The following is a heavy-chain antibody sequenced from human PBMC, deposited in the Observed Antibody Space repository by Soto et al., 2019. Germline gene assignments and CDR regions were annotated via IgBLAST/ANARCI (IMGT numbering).Heavy chain of an antibody. D-gene: IGHD2-21*02. V-gene: IGHV1-46*01. CDR2: VNPSGGHT. Sequence: QVQLVQSGAEVKKPGASVKVSCKASGDTFTDYYIHWVRQAPGQGLEWMGTVNPSGGHTTYAQHFLGRMTRTRDTSTSTLYMELTSLTSEDTAIYYCSRGGRVVVVTAALDYWGQGTLVTVSS. J-gene: IGHJ4*02. CDR1: GDTFTDYY. CDR3: SRGGRVVVVTAALDY.